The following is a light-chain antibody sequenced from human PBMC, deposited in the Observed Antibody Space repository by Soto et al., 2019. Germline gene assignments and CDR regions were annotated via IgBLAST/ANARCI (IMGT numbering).Light chain of an antibody. CDR1: QGISSY. CDR2: AAY. V-gene: IGKV1-9*01. Sequence: DIQLTQSPSFLSASVGDRVTITCRASQGISSYLAWYQQKPGKAPEFLIYAAYSLQSGVPSRFSGSGSGTKFTLTISSLQPEDFATYYCQQVNSYPLTFGGGTKVEIK. CDR3: QQVNSYPLT. J-gene: IGKJ4*01.